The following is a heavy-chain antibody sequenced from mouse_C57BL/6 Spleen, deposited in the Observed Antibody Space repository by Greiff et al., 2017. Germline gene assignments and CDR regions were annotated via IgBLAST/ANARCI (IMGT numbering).Heavy chain of an antibody. CDR1: GYAFTNYL. J-gene: IGHJ3*01. CDR3: ARSGWLLGFAY. V-gene: IGHV1-54*01. CDR2: INPGSGGT. Sequence: LVESGAELVRPGTSVKVSCKASGYAFTNYLIEWVKQRPGQGLEWIGVINPGSGGTNYNEKFKGKATLTADKSSSTAYMQLSSLTSEDSAVYFCARSGWLLGFAYWGQGTLVTVSA. D-gene: IGHD2-3*01.